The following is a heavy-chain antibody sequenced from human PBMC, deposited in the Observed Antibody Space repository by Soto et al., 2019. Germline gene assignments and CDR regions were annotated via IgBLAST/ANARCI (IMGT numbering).Heavy chain of an antibody. CDR1: GYSFARYW. J-gene: IGHJ3*02. CDR3: ASSTAVAGTSRAYDI. CDR2: IYPGDSDT. D-gene: IGHD6-19*01. Sequence: PGESLKISCKGSGYSFARYWIGWVRQMPGKGLEWMGIIYPGDSDTRHSPSFQGQVTISADKSISTSYLQWSSLKASDTAMYYCASSTAVAGTSRAYDIWGQATMVTLSS. V-gene: IGHV5-51*01.